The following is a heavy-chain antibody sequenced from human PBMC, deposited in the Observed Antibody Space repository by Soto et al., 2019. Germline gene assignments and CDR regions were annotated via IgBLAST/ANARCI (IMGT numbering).Heavy chain of an antibody. CDR2: ISGSGGST. CDR3: AKDFLAVAGHANWFDP. V-gene: IGHV3-23*01. J-gene: IGHJ5*02. D-gene: IGHD6-19*01. Sequence: GGSLRLSCAASGFTFSSYAMSWVRQAPGKGLEWVSAISGSGGSTYYADSVKGRFTISRDNSKNTLYLQMNSLRAEDTAVYYWAKDFLAVAGHANWFDPWGQGTLVTVSS. CDR1: GFTFSSYA.